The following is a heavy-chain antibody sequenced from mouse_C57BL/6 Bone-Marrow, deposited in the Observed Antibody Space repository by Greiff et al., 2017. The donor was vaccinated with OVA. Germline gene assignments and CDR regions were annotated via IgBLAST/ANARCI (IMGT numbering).Heavy chain of an antibody. V-gene: IGHV5-12*01. Sequence: LQQSGGGLVQPGGSLKLSCAASGFTFSDYYMYWVRQTPEKRLEWVAYISNGGGSTYYPDTVKGRFTISRDNAKNTLYLQMSRLKSEDTAMYYCARRRYDGGNAMDYWGQGTSVTVSS. CDR3: ARRRYDGGNAMDY. CDR1: GFTFSDYY. J-gene: IGHJ4*01. CDR2: ISNGGGST. D-gene: IGHD2-14*01.